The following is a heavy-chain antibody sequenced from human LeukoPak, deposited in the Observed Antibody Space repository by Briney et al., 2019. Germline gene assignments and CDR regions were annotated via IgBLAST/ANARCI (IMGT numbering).Heavy chain of an antibody. D-gene: IGHD5-18*01. CDR3: ARERTWIRGAFDI. CDR2: IYYSGST. CDR1: GGSISSSSYY. V-gene: IGHV4-39*07. J-gene: IGHJ3*02. Sequence: PSETLSLTCTVSGGSISSSSYYWGWIRQPPGKGLEWIGSIYYSGSTYYNPSLKSRVTISVDTSKNQFSLKLSSVTAADTAVYYCARERTWIRGAFDIWGQGTMVTVSS.